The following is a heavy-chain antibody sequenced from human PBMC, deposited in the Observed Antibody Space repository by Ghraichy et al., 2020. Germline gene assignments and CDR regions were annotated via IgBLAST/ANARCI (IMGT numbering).Heavy chain of an antibody. CDR3: GRHSGPMVVGGRGIVGF. Sequence: SETLSLTCTVSGASISSSSYHWGWVRQPPGKGLEWIGNIDYSGSTYYNPSLKSRVTISVDTSNNQFSLRLSSVTAADTAVYYCGRHSGPMVVGGRGIVGFWGQGTLVAVSS. CDR1: GASISSSSYH. V-gene: IGHV4-39*01. CDR2: IDYSGST. J-gene: IGHJ4*02. D-gene: IGHD2-15*01.